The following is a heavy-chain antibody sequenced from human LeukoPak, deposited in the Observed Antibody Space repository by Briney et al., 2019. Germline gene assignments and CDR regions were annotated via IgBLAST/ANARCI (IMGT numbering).Heavy chain of an antibody. V-gene: IGHV1-2*02. CDR2: INPNSGGT. CDR1: GYTFTGYY. Sequence: ASVKVSYKASGYTFTGYYMHWVRQAPGQGLEWMGWINPNSGGTNYAQKFQGRVTMTRDTSLSTAYMELSRLRSDDTAVYYCARDQSWFDAFDIWGQGTMVTVSS. J-gene: IGHJ3*02. CDR3: ARDQSWFDAFDI. D-gene: IGHD3-9*01.